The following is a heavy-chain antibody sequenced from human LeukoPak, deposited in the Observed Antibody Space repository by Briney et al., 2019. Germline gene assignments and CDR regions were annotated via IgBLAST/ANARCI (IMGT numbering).Heavy chain of an antibody. J-gene: IGHJ4*02. D-gene: IGHD3-10*02. CDR1: GYSISSGYY. V-gene: IGHV4-38-2*01. Sequence: SETLSLTCAVSGYSISSGYYWGWIRPPPGKGLEWIGSIYHSGSTYYNPSLKSRVTISVDTSKNQFSLKLGSVTAADTAVYYCARGLFGESYDYWGQGTLVTVSS. CDR3: ARGLFGESYDY. CDR2: IYHSGST.